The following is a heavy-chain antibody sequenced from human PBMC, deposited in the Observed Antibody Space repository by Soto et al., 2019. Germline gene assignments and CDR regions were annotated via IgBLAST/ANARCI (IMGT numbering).Heavy chain of an antibody. V-gene: IGHV4-34*01. CDR2: INHSGST. CDR3: ARGGAARPSGVHYYYGMDV. D-gene: IGHD6-6*01. Sequence: QVQLQQWGAGLLKPSETLSLTCAVYGGSFSGYYWSWIRQPPGKGLEWIGEINHSGSTNYNPSLTSRVTISVDTSKNQFSLKLSSVTAADTAVYYCARGGAARPSGVHYYYGMDVWGQGTTVTVSS. CDR1: GGSFSGYY. J-gene: IGHJ6*02.